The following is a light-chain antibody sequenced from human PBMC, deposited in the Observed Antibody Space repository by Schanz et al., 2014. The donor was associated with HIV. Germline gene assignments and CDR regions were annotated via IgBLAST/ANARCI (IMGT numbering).Light chain of an antibody. Sequence: QSVLTQPPSASGTPGQRVTISCSGSNSNTGSDAVNWYHQPPGAAPKLLIYANNVRPPGVPDRFSGSGSGTSASLAISGLRSEDEADYYCGTWDDSLNGWVFGGGTKLTVL. J-gene: IGLJ3*02. CDR2: ANN. V-gene: IGLV1-44*01. CDR3: GTWDDSLNGWV. CDR1: NSNTGSDA.